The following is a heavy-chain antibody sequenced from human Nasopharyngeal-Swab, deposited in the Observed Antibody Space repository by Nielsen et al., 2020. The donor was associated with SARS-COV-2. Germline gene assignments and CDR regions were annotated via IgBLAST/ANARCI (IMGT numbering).Heavy chain of an antibody. Sequence: WIRQPPGKGLEWIGRLYTSGTTNYNPSLKSRVTISVDTSKDQFSLKLSSVTAADTAVYYCARAILNLGRGDYMDVWGKGTTVTASS. D-gene: IGHD1-1*01. V-gene: IGHV4-61*02. J-gene: IGHJ6*03. CDR3: ARAILNLGRGDYMDV. CDR2: LYTSGTT.